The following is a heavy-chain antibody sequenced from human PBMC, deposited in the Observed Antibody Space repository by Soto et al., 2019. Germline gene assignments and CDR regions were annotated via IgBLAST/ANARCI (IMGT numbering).Heavy chain of an antibody. V-gene: IGHV3-74*01. CDR2: INSDGSST. Sequence: EVQLVESGGGLVQPGGSLRLSCAASEFTFSTYWMYWVRQVPGKGLVWVSRINSDGSSTSYADSVKGRVTISRDNDKNTLYLQMSSLRAEDTAVYYCARSPSSGWYYFDYWGQGTLVTASS. CDR1: EFTFSTYW. D-gene: IGHD6-19*01. CDR3: ARSPSSGWYYFDY. J-gene: IGHJ4*02.